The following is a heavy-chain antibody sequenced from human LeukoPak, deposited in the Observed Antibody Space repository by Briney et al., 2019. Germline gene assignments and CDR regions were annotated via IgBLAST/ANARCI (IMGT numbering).Heavy chain of an antibody. Sequence: ASVKVSCKASGYTFTSYDVNWVRQATGQGLEWMGWMNPNSGNTGYAQKFQGRVTMTRNTSISTAYMELSSLRSEDTAVYYCARGRGFLEWLPYHYYGMDVWGQGTTVTVSS. CDR1: GYTFTSYD. J-gene: IGHJ6*02. CDR3: ARGRGFLEWLPYHYYGMDV. D-gene: IGHD3-3*01. V-gene: IGHV1-8*01. CDR2: MNPNSGNT.